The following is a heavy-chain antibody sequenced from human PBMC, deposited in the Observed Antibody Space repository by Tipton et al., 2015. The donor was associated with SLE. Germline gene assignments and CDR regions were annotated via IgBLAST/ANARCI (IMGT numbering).Heavy chain of an antibody. CDR1: GGTFSSYA. V-gene: IGHV1-69*05. Sequence: QSGPEVKKPGSSVKVSCKASGGTFSSYAISWVRQAPGQGLEWMGGIIPIFGTANYAQKFQGRVTITTDESTSTAYMELSSLRSEDTAVYYCVAAVFYYYGMDVWGQGTTVTVSS. D-gene: IGHD6-13*01. CDR3: VAAVFYYYGMDV. CDR2: IIPIFGTA. J-gene: IGHJ6*02.